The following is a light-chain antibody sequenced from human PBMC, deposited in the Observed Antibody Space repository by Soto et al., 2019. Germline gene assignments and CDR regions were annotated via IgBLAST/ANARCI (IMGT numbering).Light chain of an antibody. CDR3: QQYNNWPLYT. Sequence: EIVMTQSPATLSVSPGERATLSCRASQSVSSNLAWYRQKPGQAPRLLIYGASTRATRVPARFSGSGSGTVFTLTISSLQSEDFAVYFCQQYNNWPLYTFGQGTKLEIK. J-gene: IGKJ2*01. CDR1: QSVSSN. V-gene: IGKV3-15*01. CDR2: GAS.